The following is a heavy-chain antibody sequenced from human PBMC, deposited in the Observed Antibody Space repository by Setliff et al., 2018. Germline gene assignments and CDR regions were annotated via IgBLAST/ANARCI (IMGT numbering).Heavy chain of an antibody. Sequence: SETLSLTCTVSGGSISSGVYYWAWIRLPPGKGLEWIGRIYYRGDTYYNASLKSRLTLSVDTSKNQVSLNLRSVTAADTAVYYCARTGTYRYFDYWGQGTQVTVPQ. V-gene: IGHV4-39*01. D-gene: IGHD1-1*01. CDR1: GGSISSGVYY. J-gene: IGHJ4*02. CDR3: ARTGTYRYFDY. CDR2: IYYRGDT.